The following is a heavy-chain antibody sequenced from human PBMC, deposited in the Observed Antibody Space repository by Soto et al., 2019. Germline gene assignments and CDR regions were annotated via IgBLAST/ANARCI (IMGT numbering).Heavy chain of an antibody. CDR2: INHSGST. CDR3: ARGDGSGWYLFDY. D-gene: IGHD6-19*01. V-gene: IGHV4-34*01. CDR1: GGSFSGYY. J-gene: IGHJ4*02. Sequence: WETLSLTCAVYGGSFSGYYWSWIRQPPGKGLEWIGEINHSGSTNYNPSLKSRVTISVDTSKNQFSLKLNSVTAADTAVYYCARGDGSGWYLFDYWGQGTLVTVSS.